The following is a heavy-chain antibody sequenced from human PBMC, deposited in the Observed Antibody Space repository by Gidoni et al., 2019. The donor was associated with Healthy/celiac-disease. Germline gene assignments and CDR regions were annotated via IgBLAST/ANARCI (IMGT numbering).Heavy chain of an antibody. CDR1: GGSSSGYY. D-gene: IGHD3-3*01. J-gene: IGHJ4*02. Sequence: QVQLQQWGAGLFKPSATLSLTCAVHGGSSSGYYWSWVRQPPGKGLEWIEEINHSGSTNYNPSLKSRVTISVDTSKNQFSLKLSSVTAADTAVYYCARRGAYYDFWRAALGYWGQGTLGTVSS. V-gene: IGHV4-34*01. CDR2: INHSGST. CDR3: ARRGAYYDFWRAALGY.